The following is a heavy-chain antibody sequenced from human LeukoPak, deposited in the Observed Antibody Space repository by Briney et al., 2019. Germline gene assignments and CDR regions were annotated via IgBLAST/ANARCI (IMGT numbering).Heavy chain of an antibody. CDR3: ARGDIVVVPAASKGFDY. Sequence: ASVKVSCKASGYTFTSYDINWVRQATGQGLEWMGWMSPNSGNTGYAQKFQGRVTMTRNTSISTAYMELSSLRSEDTAVYYCARGDIVVVPAASKGFDYWGQGTLVTVSS. J-gene: IGHJ4*02. D-gene: IGHD2-2*01. CDR2: MSPNSGNT. V-gene: IGHV1-8*01. CDR1: GYTFTSYD.